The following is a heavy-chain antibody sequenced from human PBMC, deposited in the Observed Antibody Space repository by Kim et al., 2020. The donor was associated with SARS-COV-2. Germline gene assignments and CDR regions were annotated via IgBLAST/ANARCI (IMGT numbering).Heavy chain of an antibody. D-gene: IGHD3-3*01. V-gene: IGHV3-23*01. CDR2: ISGSGGST. CDR3: AKASRGSVGYDFWSGSSGIQGIEYFQH. Sequence: GGSLRLSCAASGFTFSSYAMSWVRQAPGKGLEWVSAISGSGGSTYYADSVKGRFTISRDNSKNTLYLQMNSLRAEDTAVYYCAKASRGSVGYDFWSGSSGIQGIEYFQHWGQGTLVTVSS. CDR1: GFTFSSYA. J-gene: IGHJ1*01.